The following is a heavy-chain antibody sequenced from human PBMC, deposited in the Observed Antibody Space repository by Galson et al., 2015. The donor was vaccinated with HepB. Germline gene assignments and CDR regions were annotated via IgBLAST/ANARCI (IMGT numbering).Heavy chain of an antibody. CDR3: ARKNRRPNYDQKTTYYYYYGMDV. J-gene: IGHJ6*02. V-gene: IGHV4-34*01. CDR1: GGSFSGYY. Sequence: SETLSLTCAVYGGSFSGYYWSWIRQPPGKGLEWIGEINHSGSTNYNPSLKSRVTISVDTSKNQFSLKLSSVTAADTAVYYCARKNRRPNYDQKTTYYYYYGMDVWGQGTTVTVSS. D-gene: IGHD1-14*01. CDR2: INHSGST.